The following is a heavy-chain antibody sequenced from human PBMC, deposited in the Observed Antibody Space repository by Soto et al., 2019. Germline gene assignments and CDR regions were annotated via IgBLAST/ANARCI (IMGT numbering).Heavy chain of an antibody. Sequence: PSETLSLTCAVSGASISDDKWWSWVRQSPGKGLEWIGFMYFGGSFNYNPSLTSRVTISVETSKNQFSMKVTSVTAADTAVYYCARSYYDSTGFAVDPWGQGTLVTVSS. CDR3: ARSYYDSTGFAVDP. V-gene: IGHV4-4*02. D-gene: IGHD3-22*01. CDR1: GASISDDKW. J-gene: IGHJ5*02. CDR2: MYFGGSF.